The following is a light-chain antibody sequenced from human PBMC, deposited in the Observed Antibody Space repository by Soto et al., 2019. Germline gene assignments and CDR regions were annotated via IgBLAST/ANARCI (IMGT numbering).Light chain of an antibody. CDR3: SSYTSSTTLV. Sequence: QSALTQPASVSGSPGQSITISCTGTSSDVGGYNYVSWYQQLPGKAPKLMIYDVSNRPSGVSNRFSGSKSGNTASLTISGLQAEDEAEYYCSSYTSSTTLVFGGGTKLTVL. V-gene: IGLV2-14*03. J-gene: IGLJ2*01. CDR1: SSDVGGYNY. CDR2: DVS.